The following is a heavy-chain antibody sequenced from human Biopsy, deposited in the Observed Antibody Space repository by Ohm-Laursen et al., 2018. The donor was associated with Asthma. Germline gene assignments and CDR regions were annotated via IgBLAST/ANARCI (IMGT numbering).Heavy chain of an antibody. V-gene: IGHV4-59*01. CDR2: VYWTGST. CDR3: VRAVRNEQWLAPFDY. D-gene: IGHD6-19*01. CDR1: GGSISSFY. J-gene: IGHJ4*02. Sequence: TLSLTCSVYGGSISSFYWIWIRQSPEKGLEWMGHVYWTGSTNYNPSLKSRVTMSVDTSKNRIFLELTSVTAADTAIYYCVRAVRNEQWLAPFDYWGQGKPVTVSS.